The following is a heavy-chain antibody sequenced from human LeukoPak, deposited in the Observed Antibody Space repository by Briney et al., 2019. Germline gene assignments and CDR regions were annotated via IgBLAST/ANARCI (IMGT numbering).Heavy chain of an antibody. J-gene: IGHJ5*02. CDR2: IYYSGST. V-gene: IGHV4-59*01. CDR1: GGSISSYY. Sequence: SETLSLTCTVSGGSISSYYWSWIRQPPGKGLEWIGYIYYSGSTNHNPSLKSRVTISVDTSKNQFSLKLSSVTAADTAVYYCARDPNGGWLDWFDPWGQGTLVTVSS. CDR3: ARDPNGGWLDWFDP. D-gene: IGHD5-12*01.